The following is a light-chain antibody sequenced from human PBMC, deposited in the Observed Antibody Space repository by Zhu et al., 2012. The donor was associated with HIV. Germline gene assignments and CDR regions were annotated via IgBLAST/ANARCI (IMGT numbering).Light chain of an antibody. CDR2: DTS. J-gene: IGKJ3*01. Sequence: IVLTQSPATLSLSPGERATLSCRASQSVRNFLAWYQQRPGQAPRLLIYDTSKRATGIPARFSGSGSGTDFTLTIRRLEPEDFAVYFCQQYGDSITFGPGTRVDFK. CDR3: QQYGDSIT. CDR1: QSVRNF. V-gene: IGKV3-11*01.